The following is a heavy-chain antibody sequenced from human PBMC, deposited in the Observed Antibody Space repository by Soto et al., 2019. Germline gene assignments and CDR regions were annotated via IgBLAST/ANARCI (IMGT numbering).Heavy chain of an antibody. CDR1: GFSLTTDGVG. D-gene: IGHD1-26*01. Sequence: QISLKESGPALVKPTQTLTLTCTFSGFSLTTDGVGVAWFRQPPGKALEWLALLYWDDDKRYSPSLNSRLTIAGDTSKNQVVLTVANMDPVDTATYYCAHGPQHSGSYRFDHWGQGTLATVSS. CDR2: LYWDDDK. V-gene: IGHV2-5*02. J-gene: IGHJ4*02. CDR3: AHGPQHSGSYRFDH.